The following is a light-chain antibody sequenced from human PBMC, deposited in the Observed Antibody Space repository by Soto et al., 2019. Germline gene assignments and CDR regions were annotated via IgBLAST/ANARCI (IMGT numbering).Light chain of an antibody. Sequence: DIQMTQSPSTLSASVGDRVTITCRASQSIRGWLAWYQQKPGKAPKLLIYDASNLESGVPSRFSGSGYGTEFPLTIINLQPDDFATYYCQQYYSYSLYTFGQGTKLEIK. CDR2: DAS. CDR3: QQYYSYSLYT. V-gene: IGKV1-5*01. CDR1: QSIRGW. J-gene: IGKJ2*01.